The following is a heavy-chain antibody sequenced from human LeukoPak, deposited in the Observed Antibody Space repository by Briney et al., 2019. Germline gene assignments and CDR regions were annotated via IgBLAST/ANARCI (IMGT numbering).Heavy chain of an antibody. D-gene: IGHD2-8*01. CDR3: ARDLVLGYCTNGVRSSYDY. CDR2: IYTSGST. CDR1: GGSISSYY. Sequence: SETLSLTCTVSGGSISSYYWSWIRQPAGKGLEWIGRIYTSGSTNYNPSLKSRVTMSVDTSKNQFSLKLSSVTAADTAVYYCARDLVLGYCTNGVRSSYDYWGQGTLVTVSS. V-gene: IGHV4-4*07. J-gene: IGHJ4*02.